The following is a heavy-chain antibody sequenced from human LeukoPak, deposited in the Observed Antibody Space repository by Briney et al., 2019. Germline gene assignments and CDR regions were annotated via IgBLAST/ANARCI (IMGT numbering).Heavy chain of an antibody. V-gene: IGHV3-53*01. CDR3: ARDLKTSGWYGDFDY. J-gene: IGHJ4*02. CDR1: GFIFSSSE. Sequence: GGSLRLSCAASGFIFSSSEMNWVRQAPGKGLEWVSAIFSGGSTFYADSVTGRFTISRDNSKNTVYLEMNSLRAEDTAVYYCARDLKTSGWYGDFDYWGQGTLITVSS. D-gene: IGHD6-19*01. CDR2: IFSGGST.